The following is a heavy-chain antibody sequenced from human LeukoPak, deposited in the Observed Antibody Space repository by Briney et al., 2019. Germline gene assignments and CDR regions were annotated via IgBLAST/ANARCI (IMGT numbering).Heavy chain of an antibody. Sequence: HPGGSLRLSCAASGFTLSTYWMSWVRQAPGKGLEWVAHIKQDGSQEYYVDSVRGRFTISRDNAKNSLNLQMNYLRSDDTAVYYCAKQLGYCSDGSCYFPYWGQGTLVTVSS. CDR1: GFTLSTYW. CDR2: IKQDGSQE. J-gene: IGHJ4*02. CDR3: AKQLGYCSDGSCYFPY. D-gene: IGHD2-15*01. V-gene: IGHV3-7*01.